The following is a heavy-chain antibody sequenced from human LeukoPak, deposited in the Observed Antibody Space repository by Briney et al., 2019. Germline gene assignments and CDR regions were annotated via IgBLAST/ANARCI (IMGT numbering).Heavy chain of an antibody. J-gene: IGHJ3*02. V-gene: IGHV3-11*04. CDR2: IGSSGTTI. D-gene: IGHD4-17*01. CDR3: ARDRMTTVTNDAFDI. Sequence: PGGSLRLSCAASGFTFSDYYMSWIRQAPGKGLEWVSYIGSSGTTIYYADSVKGRFTISRDNAKNSLFLQMNSLRAEDTAVYYCARDRMTTVTNDAFDIWGQGTMVTVSS. CDR1: GFTFSDYY.